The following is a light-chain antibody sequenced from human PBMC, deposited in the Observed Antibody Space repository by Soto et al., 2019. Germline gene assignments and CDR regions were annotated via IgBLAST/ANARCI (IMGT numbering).Light chain of an antibody. Sequence: GDRVTITCRASQNISSWLAWYQQKPGKAPKFLIYKASSLESGVPSRFGGSGSGTDFTLTISCLQSEDFATYYCQQYYSYPPTFGQGTKVDI. J-gene: IGKJ1*01. V-gene: IGKV1-5*03. CDR2: KAS. CDR1: QNISSW. CDR3: QQYYSYPPT.